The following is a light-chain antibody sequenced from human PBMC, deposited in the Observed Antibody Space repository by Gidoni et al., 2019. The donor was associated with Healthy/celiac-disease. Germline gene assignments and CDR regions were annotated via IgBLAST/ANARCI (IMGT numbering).Light chain of an antibody. V-gene: IGKV1-5*03. CDR1: QSISSW. CDR2: KAS. J-gene: IGKJ1*01. CDR3: QQYNSYLWT. Sequence: DIQMTQSPSTLSASVGDRVTITCRASQSISSWLAWYQQKPGKAPKLLFYKASSLESGVPSWFSGSGSGTEFTLTISSLQPDDFATYYFQQYNSYLWTFGQGTKVEIK.